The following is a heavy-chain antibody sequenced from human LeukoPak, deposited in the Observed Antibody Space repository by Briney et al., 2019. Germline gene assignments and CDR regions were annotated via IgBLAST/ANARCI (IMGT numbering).Heavy chain of an antibody. CDR2: VYYNGST. V-gene: IGHV4-59*08. CDR1: GASVKSDY. CDR3: ARQVVIIPSSRGGPWFDP. D-gene: IGHD2/OR15-2a*01. J-gene: IGHJ5*01. Sequence: PSETLSLTCSVSGASVKSDYWSWIRQSPGKGLEWIAHVYYNGSTNYNPSLKSRVTISVDASKNQISLKLSSVTAADTAVYYCARQVVIIPSSRGGPWFDPWGQGTLVAVSS.